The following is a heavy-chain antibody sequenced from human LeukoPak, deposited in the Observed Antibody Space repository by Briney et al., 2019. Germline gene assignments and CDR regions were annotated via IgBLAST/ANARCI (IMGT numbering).Heavy chain of an antibody. Sequence: SQTLSLTCTVSGGSISSGNYYWSWIRQPPGKGLEWIGYIYYSGSTYYNPSLKSRVTISVDTSKNQFSLKLSSVTAADTAVYYCASQRAPYYDSSGFYYDNYIFDYWGQGTLVTVSS. CDR3: ASQRAPYYDSSGFYYDNYIFDY. J-gene: IGHJ4*02. CDR1: GGSISSGNYY. V-gene: IGHV4-30-4*01. D-gene: IGHD3-22*01. CDR2: IYYSGST.